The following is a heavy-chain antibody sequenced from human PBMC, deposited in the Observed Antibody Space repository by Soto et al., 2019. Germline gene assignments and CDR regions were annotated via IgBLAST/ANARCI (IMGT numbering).Heavy chain of an antibody. CDR1: GGSVSSGGYY. Sequence: QVQLQESGPGLVKPSQPLSLTCTVSGGSVSSGGYYWSWIRQPPGKGLEWIGYISYSGNTFYNPYLKSRFTISIDTSKNQFSLKLRSVTAADTALFYCARGSDYVYFFDNWGQGTLVTVSS. V-gene: IGHV4-31*03. CDR2: ISYSGNT. J-gene: IGHJ4*02. CDR3: ARGSDYVYFFDN. D-gene: IGHD1-26*01.